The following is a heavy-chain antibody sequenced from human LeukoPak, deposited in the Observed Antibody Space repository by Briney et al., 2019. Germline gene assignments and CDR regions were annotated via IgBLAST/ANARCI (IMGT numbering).Heavy chain of an antibody. Sequence: SETLSLTCIVPGGSISGYYWSWIRQPPGKGLEWIGNIYYSGSTNYNPSLKSRVTISVDTSKNQFSLKLNSATAADTAVYYCAKDRLSMIRGVIRIYAMDVWGQGTTVTVSS. CDR3: AKDRLSMIRGVIRIYAMDV. CDR2: IYYSGST. J-gene: IGHJ6*02. V-gene: IGHV4-59*01. CDR1: GGSISGYY. D-gene: IGHD3-10*01.